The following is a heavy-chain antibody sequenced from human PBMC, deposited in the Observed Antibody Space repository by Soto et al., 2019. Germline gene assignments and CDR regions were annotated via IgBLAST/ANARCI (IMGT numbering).Heavy chain of an antibody. V-gene: IGHV4-59*01. CDR3: ARGIAAAGTGYYYGMDV. J-gene: IGHJ6*02. D-gene: IGHD6-13*01. Sequence: PSETLSLTCTVSGGSISSYYWSWIRQPPGKGLEWIGYIYYSGSTNYNPSLKSRVTISVDTSKNQFSLKLSSVTAADTAVYYCARGIAAAGTGYYYGMDVWGQGTTVTVSS. CDR2: IYYSGST. CDR1: GGSISSYY.